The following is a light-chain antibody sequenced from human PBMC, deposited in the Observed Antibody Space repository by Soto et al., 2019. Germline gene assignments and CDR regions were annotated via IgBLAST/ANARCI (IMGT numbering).Light chain of an antibody. V-gene: IGKV3-11*01. CDR1: QSVSSD. CDR3: QQRNIWPPVT. CDR2: GAS. J-gene: IGKJ5*01. Sequence: EIVMTQSPATLSVSPGERATLSCRASQSVSSDLAWYHQKPGQAPRLLIYGASNRATGIPARFSGSGSGTDFTLTISSLEPEDSAVYYCQQRNIWPPVTFGHGTRLEIK.